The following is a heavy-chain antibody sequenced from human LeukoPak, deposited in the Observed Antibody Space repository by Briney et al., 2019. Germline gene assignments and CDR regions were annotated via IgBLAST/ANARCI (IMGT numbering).Heavy chain of an antibody. D-gene: IGHD2-2*02. CDR3: AKDQVGIHCSSTSCYTSDY. V-gene: IGHV3-30*02. CDR2: TRYDESLK. CDR1: GFTFSHYG. Sequence: GGSLRLSCAASGFTFSHYGMHWVRQAPGKGLEWVAFTRYDESLKYYAGSVRGRFTISRDNSKNTLYLQMNSLRAEDTAVYYCAKDQVGIHCSSTSCYTSDYWGQGTLVTVSS. J-gene: IGHJ4*02.